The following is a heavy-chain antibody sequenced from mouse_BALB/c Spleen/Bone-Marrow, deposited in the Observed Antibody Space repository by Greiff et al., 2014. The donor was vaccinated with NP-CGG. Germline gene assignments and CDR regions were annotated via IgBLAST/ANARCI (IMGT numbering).Heavy chain of an antibody. V-gene: IGHV14-3*02. CDR1: GFNIKDTY. CDR3: SRPIPTGRYWYFDV. CDR2: IDPANGNT. J-gene: IGHJ1*01. D-gene: IGHD1-1*01. Sequence: VQLQQSGAELVKPGASVKLSCAASGFNIKDTYMYWVKQRPEQGLEWIGRIDPANGNTKYDAKFQGKATITADTSSNTAYLQLSSLTSEDTAVYYCSRPIPTGRYWYFDVWGAGTTVTVSS.